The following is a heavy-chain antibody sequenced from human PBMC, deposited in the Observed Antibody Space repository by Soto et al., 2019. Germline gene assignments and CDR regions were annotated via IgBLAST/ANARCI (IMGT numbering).Heavy chain of an antibody. D-gene: IGHD3-10*01. Sequence: SETLSLTCTVSGGSISSYYWSWIRQPPGKGLEWIGYIYYSGSTNYNPSLKSRVTISVDTSKNQFSLKLSSVTAADAAVYYCAKDVLLWFGAYQMAKYVDYWGQGTLVTVS. CDR3: AKDVLLWFGAYQMAKYVDY. V-gene: IGHV4-59*01. J-gene: IGHJ4*02. CDR1: GGSISSYY. CDR2: IYYSGST.